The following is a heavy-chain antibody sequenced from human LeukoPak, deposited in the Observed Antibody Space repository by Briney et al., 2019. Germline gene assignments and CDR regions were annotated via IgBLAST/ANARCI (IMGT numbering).Heavy chain of an antibody. Sequence: TGGSLRLTCAASGFTFSSYSMNWVRQAPGKGLEWVSYISSSSSTIYYADSVKGRFTISRDNAKNSLYLQMNSLKTDDTAVYYCTRDIKGWTRPSFNFYYYMDVWGKGTTVTVSS. V-gene: IGHV3-48*01. CDR3: TRDIKGWTRPSFNFYYYMDV. CDR1: GFTFSSYS. D-gene: IGHD3/OR15-3a*01. CDR2: ISSSSSTI. J-gene: IGHJ6*03.